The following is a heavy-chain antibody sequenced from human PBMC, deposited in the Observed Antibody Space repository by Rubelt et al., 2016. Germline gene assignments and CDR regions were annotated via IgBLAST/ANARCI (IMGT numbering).Heavy chain of an antibody. D-gene: IGHD4-11*01. CDR1: GGSLSSSPYY. J-gene: IGHJ6*03. CDR3: AREDLSNGYYMGV. Sequence: QLQLQESGPGLVKPSEPLSLTCTVSGGSLSSSPYYLGWIRQPPGKRPEWIGRIYYSGLPPYNPSLTSRHTISVDTSKNQFALKRSFVTAAETAGYYWAREDLSNGYYMGVWGQGTTVTVSS. CDR2: IYYSGLP. V-gene: IGHV4-39*02.